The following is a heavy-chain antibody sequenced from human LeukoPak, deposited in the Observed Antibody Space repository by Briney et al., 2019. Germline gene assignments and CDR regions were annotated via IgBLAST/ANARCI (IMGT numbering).Heavy chain of an antibody. Sequence: SETLSLTCAVYGGSFSNYYWSWMRQPPGKGLEWIGEINDSGRINYNPSLMSRVTVSVDTSKNQFSLRLTSVTATDTAVYYCARRWNYGRNYYIDVWGNGATVSVSS. V-gene: IGHV4-34*01. CDR1: GGSFSNYY. D-gene: IGHD1-7*01. J-gene: IGHJ6*03. CDR2: INDSGRI. CDR3: ARRWNYGRNYYIDV.